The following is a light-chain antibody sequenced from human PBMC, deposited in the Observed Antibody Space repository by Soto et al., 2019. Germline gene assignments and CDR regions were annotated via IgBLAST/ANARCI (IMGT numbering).Light chain of an antibody. CDR1: TGAVTSGHY. CDR3: LLSYSGARV. J-gene: IGLJ3*02. CDR2: NTS. Sequence: QAVVTQEPSLTVSPGGTVTLTCGSSTGAVTSGHYPYWFQQKPGQAPRTLVYNTSDKHSWAPARFLGSLLGGKAALTLSGAQPEDEAEYYCLLSYSGARVFGGGTKLTVL. V-gene: IGLV7-46*01.